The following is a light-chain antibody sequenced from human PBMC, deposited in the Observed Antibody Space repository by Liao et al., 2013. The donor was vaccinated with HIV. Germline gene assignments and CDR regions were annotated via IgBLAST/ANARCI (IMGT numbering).Light chain of an antibody. CDR3: QAWDSSTYWV. J-gene: IGLJ3*02. Sequence: SYELTQPSSVSVSPGQTAKITCXXMYGEKYARWFQQKPGQAPVLVIHKDSERRSGIPERFSGSNSGNTATLTISGTQAMDEADYYCQAWDSSTYWVFGGGTKLTVL. V-gene: IGLV3-1*01. CDR1: YGEKY. CDR2: KDS.